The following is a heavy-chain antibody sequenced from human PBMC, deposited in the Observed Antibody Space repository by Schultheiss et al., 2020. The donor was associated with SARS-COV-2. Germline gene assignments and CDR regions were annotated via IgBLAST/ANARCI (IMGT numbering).Heavy chain of an antibody. D-gene: IGHD6-6*01. CDR1: GFTFSSYA. Sequence: GGSLRLSCAASGFTFSSYAMSWVRQAPGKGLEWVSAISGSGGSTNYADSVKGRFTISRDNAKNSLYLQMNSLRAEDTAVYYCARAGYSSSFDYWGQGTLVTVSS. J-gene: IGHJ4*02. V-gene: IGHV3-23*01. CDR3: ARAGYSSSFDY. CDR2: ISGSGGST.